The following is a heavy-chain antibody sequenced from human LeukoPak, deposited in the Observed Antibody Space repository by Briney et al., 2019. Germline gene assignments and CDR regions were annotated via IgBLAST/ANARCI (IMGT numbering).Heavy chain of an antibody. J-gene: IGHJ3*02. CDR1: GYTFTGYY. V-gene: IGHV1-2*04. CDR3: ARDLGGIAVAGIYAFDI. D-gene: IGHD6-19*01. Sequence: GVSVKVSCKASGYTFTGYYMHWVRQAPGQGLEWMGWINPNSGGTNYAQKFQGWVTMTRDTSISTAYMELSRLRSDDTAVYYCARDLGGIAVAGIYAFDIWGQGTMVTVSS. CDR2: INPNSGGT.